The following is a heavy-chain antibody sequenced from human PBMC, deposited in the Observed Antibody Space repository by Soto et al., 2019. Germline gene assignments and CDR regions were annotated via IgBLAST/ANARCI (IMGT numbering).Heavy chain of an antibody. J-gene: IGHJ5*02. Sequence: QITLKESGPTLVKPTQTLTLTCTFSGFSLNTNGVAVGWIRRPPRKALEWLGFIYWNDDKRYRPSVDSRLTLTNDASKNEVVLTMSNIDPADTATYYCARGKYYYHSSDGKNWLDPWGQGTLVTVSS. CDR3: ARGKYYYHSSDGKNWLDP. D-gene: IGHD3-22*01. V-gene: IGHV2-5*01. CDR2: IYWNDDK. CDR1: GFSLNTNGVA.